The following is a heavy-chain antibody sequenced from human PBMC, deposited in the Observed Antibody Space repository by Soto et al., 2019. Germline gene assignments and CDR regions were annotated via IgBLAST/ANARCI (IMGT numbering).Heavy chain of an antibody. CDR2: ISSSSSYI. J-gene: IGHJ3*02. Sequence: SGGSLRLSCAASGFTFSSYSMNWVRQAPGKGLEWVSSISSSSSYIYYADSVKGRFTISRDNAKNSLYLQMNSLRAEDTAVYYCARGYELYDSSGSHAFDIWGQGTMVTVSS. CDR3: ARGYELYDSSGSHAFDI. V-gene: IGHV3-21*01. D-gene: IGHD3-22*01. CDR1: GFTFSSYS.